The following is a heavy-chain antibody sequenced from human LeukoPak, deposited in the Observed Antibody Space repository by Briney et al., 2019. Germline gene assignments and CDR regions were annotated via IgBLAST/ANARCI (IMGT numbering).Heavy chain of an antibody. Sequence: PGRSLRLSCAASGFTFSSYGMHWVRQAPGKGLEWVSILYSGGSTNYADSVKGRFTISRVNSKNTLYLQMNTLRAEDTAVYYCAGMGSGYYLDYWGQGTLVTVSS. CDR3: AGMGSGYYLDY. J-gene: IGHJ4*02. CDR2: LYSGGST. D-gene: IGHD2-15*01. V-gene: IGHV3-53*01. CDR1: GFTFSSYG.